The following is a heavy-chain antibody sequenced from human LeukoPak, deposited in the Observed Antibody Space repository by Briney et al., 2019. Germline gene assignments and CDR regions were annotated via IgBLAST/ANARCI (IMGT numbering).Heavy chain of an antibody. V-gene: IGHV4-30-2*01. CDR3: ARRSTGNYNWFDP. J-gene: IGHJ5*02. CDR2: IYHGGST. CDR1: GASISSGDYS. D-gene: IGHD1-1*01. Sequence: SETLSLTCAVSGASISSGDYSWSWIRQPPGMGLEWIGYIYHGGSTYYNPSLNSRVTISIDTSKNQSSLKLSSVTAADTAVYFCARRSTGNYNWFDPWGRGSLVTVSS.